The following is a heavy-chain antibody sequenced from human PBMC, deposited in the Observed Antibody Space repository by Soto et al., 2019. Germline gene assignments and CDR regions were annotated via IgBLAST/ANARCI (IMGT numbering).Heavy chain of an antibody. D-gene: IGHD3-22*01. J-gene: IGHJ4*02. CDR2: IYYSGST. Sequence: PSETLSLTCTVSGGTLSSYCGSWIRQPPGKGLEWIGYIYYSGSTNYNPSLKSRVTILLDNSKNQLPLKLSSVTAADTAVYYCGRGLDSSGYSEFDYWGQGTLVTVSS. CDR1: GGTLSSYC. CDR3: GRGLDSSGYSEFDY. V-gene: IGHV4-59*01.